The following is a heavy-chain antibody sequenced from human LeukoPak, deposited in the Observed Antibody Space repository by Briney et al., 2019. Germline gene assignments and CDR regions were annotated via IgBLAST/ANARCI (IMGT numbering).Heavy chain of an antibody. V-gene: IGHV1-69*13. Sequence: GASVKVSCKASGGTFSSYAISWVRQAPGQGLEWMGGIIPIFGTANYAQKFQGRVTITADESTSTAYMELSSLRSEDTAVYYCAWTAGSGWYPFDFWGQGTLVTVSS. CDR3: AWTAGSGWYPFDF. D-gene: IGHD6-19*01. J-gene: IGHJ4*02. CDR1: GGTFSSYA. CDR2: IIPIFGTA.